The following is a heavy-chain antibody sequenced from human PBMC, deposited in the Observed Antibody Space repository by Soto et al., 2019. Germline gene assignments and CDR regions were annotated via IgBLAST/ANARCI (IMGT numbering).Heavy chain of an antibody. CDR3: ARVNTTLVDHFDC. Sequence: GGSLRLSCVVSGFSVSATSIFWVRQATGKGLEWVSLMHRGGTTDNADSVKGRFTTSRDKSKNTLYLHMNGLRVEDTAVYYCARVNTTLVDHFDCWGQGTPVTVSS. D-gene: IGHD5-18*01. CDR2: MHRGGTT. J-gene: IGHJ4*02. CDR1: GFSVSATS. V-gene: IGHV3-53*01.